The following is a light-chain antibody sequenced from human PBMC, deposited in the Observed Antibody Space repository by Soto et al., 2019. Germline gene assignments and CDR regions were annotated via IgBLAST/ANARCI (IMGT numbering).Light chain of an antibody. Sequence: EIVLTQSPGTLSLSPAERATLSWRASQSVSSSYLAWYQQKPGQAPRLLIYGASNRATGIPDRFSGSGSGTDFTLTISRLEPGDAAVFYCQQYGTSPYTFGQGTRLQIK. CDR2: GAS. V-gene: IGKV3-20*01. J-gene: IGKJ2*01. CDR1: QSVSSSY. CDR3: QQYGTSPYT.